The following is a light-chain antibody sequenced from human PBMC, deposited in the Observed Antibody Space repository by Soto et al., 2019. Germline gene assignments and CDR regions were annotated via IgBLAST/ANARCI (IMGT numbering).Light chain of an antibody. CDR2: ANN. Sequence: QSVLTQPPSVSGAPGQRVTISCTGSNSSIGAGYDVHWYQQLPGTAPKLLIYANNIRPSGVPDRLSGSKSGASASLAITGLQAEVEADYYCQSYDISLSASVFGGGTQLTVL. CDR3: QSYDISLSASV. J-gene: IGLJ2*01. V-gene: IGLV1-40*01. CDR1: NSSIGAGYD.